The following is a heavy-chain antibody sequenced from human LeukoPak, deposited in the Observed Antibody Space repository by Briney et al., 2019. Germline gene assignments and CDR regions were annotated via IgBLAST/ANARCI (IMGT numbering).Heavy chain of an antibody. Sequence: SETLSLTCTVSGDSMNRGSYVWGWIRQPPGKGLEWIGGIHYSGVTYYNPSLKSRVTTSKDTSKSQFSLKLTSVTAADTAVYYCARLLGHAYWGQGILVAVSS. J-gene: IGHJ4*02. CDR2: IHYSGVT. V-gene: IGHV4-39*01. D-gene: IGHD2-8*02. CDR3: ARLLGHAY. CDR1: GDSMNRGSYV.